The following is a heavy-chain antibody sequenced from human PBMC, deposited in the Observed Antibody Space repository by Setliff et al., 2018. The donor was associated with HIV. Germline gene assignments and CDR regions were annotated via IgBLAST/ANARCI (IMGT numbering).Heavy chain of an antibody. D-gene: IGHD6-19*01. CDR1: GGSISSSSFY. CDR3: ASQGRSGWLWGGFVS. Sequence: SETLSLTCTVSGGSISSSSFYWTWVRQPPGEGLEWIGNIYYSGSTYYNPSLKSRITISVDTSQNQFSLKLRSVTAADTAVYYCASQGRSGWLWGGFVSWGQGTLVTSPQ. CDR2: IYYSGST. V-gene: IGHV4-39*01. J-gene: IGHJ4*02.